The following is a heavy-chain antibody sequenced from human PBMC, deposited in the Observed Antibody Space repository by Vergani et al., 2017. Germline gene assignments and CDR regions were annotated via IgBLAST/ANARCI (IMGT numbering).Heavy chain of an antibody. Sequence: EVQLLESGGGLVQPGGSLRLSCAASGFTFSNFAMSWVRQAPGKGLEWVSTIVGSGVITYYADSVRGRFTISRENSKNTLYLQMNSLNAADTAVYYCSASRSSGHGYYYRDVWGKGTTVTVSS. J-gene: IGHJ6*03. CDR3: SASRSSGHGYYYRDV. CDR2: IVGSGVIT. V-gene: IGHV3-23*01. CDR1: GFTFSNFA. D-gene: IGHD6-6*01.